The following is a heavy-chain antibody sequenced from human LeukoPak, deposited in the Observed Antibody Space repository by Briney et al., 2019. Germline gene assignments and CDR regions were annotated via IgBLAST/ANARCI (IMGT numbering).Heavy chain of an antibody. CDR1: GFTFDNYA. V-gene: IGHV3-23*01. J-gene: IGHJ4*02. D-gene: IGHD2/OR15-2a*01. CDR2: ISGIGGTP. CDR3: PKVLSGLSPFDS. Sequence: PGGSLRLSCAASGFTFDNYAMTWVRQAPGKGLEWVSSISGIGGTPYYAGSVKGRFIISRDNSKNSLYLQMNSLRAEDTAVYHCPKVLSGLSPFDSWGQGTLVTVSS.